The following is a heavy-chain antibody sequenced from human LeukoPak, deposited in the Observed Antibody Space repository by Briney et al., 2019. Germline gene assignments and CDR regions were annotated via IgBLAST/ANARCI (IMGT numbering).Heavy chain of an antibody. Sequence: GGSLRLSCAASGFTFSDYYMSWIRQAPGKGLEWVSYISSSGSTIYYADSVKGRFTISRDNAKNSLYLQMNSLRAEDTAVYYCAKEMSMVRTDAFDIWGQGTMVTVSS. D-gene: IGHD3-10*01. J-gene: IGHJ3*02. CDR2: ISSSGSTI. CDR1: GFTFSDYY. V-gene: IGHV3-11*04. CDR3: AKEMSMVRTDAFDI.